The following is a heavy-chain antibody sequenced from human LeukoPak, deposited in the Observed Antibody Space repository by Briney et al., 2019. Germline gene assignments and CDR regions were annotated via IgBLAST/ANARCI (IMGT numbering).Heavy chain of an antibody. CDR1: GFTFSRYA. CDR2: ISGSCGST. Sequence: QPGGSLRLSCAASGFTFSRYAMSWVRQAPGKGLEWVSAISGSCGSTYYADSVKRRLTISRDNPKKTLYLQMNSLRADDTAVYYCAKRANYYGSGSYYSRYFYYWGQGTLGTFSA. D-gene: IGHD3-10*01. J-gene: IGHJ4*02. CDR3: AKRANYYGSGSYYSRYFYY. V-gene: IGHV3-23*01.